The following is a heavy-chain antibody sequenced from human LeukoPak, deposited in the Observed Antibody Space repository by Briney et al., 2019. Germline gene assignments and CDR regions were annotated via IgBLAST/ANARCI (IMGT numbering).Heavy chain of an antibody. D-gene: IGHD3-16*01. CDR1: GGSISSGDYY. V-gene: IGHV4-30-4*08. Sequence: SQTLSLTCTVSGGSISSGDYYWSWIRQPPGKGLEWIGYIYYSGSTYYNPSLKSRVTISVDTSKNQFSLKLSSVTAADTAVYYCAGVPVTSWWGRHAFDIWGQGTMVTVSS. CDR3: AGVPVTSWWGRHAFDI. CDR2: IYYSGST. J-gene: IGHJ3*02.